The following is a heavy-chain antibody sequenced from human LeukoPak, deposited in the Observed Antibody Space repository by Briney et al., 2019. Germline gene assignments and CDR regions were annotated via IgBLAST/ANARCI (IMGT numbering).Heavy chain of an antibody. V-gene: IGHV3-30*04. D-gene: IGHD4-23*01. CDR3: ATDPNRLAEYGGEHCDQ. Sequence: GGSLRLSCAPSGFPFSSYSMHGVRQAPGNGLEWVAVISNDGSHKYYADSVKGRFIISRDNSKNTLSLQMNTLRPDDTAVFYCATDPNRLAEYGGEHCDQGGQGTLVTVSS. CDR1: GFPFSSYS. CDR2: ISNDGSHK. J-gene: IGHJ4*02.